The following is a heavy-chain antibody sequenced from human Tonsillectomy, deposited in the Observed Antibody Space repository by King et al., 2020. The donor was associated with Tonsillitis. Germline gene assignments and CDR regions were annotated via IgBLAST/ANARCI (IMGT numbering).Heavy chain of an antibody. V-gene: IGHV4-39*07. D-gene: IGHD5-18*01. Sequence: QLQESGPGLVKPSETLSLTCTVSGGSISSSNYYWGWIRQPPGRGLEWIGSIYYSGSTYYNPSLKSRVTISLDTSKNHFSLKLSSVTAADTAVYYCARRRYSEPLFDYWGQGTLVTVSS. J-gene: IGHJ4*02. CDR2: IYYSGST. CDR1: GGSISSSNYY. CDR3: ARRRYSEPLFDY.